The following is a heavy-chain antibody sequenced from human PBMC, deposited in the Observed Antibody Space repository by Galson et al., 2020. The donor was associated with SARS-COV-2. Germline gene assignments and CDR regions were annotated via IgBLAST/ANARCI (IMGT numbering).Heavy chain of an antibody. Sequence: SETLSLTCSVSGGSISRTSHYWGWIRQPPGRGLEWIGSVFYTGKSYYKPSLKSRVTISVDTSKNQVHLNVNSVTAGDTAMYYCVRHSDGVTMVLVDYFDYWGQGIQVTVSS. CDR3: VRHSDGVTMVLVDYFDY. CDR1: GGSISRTSHY. J-gene: IGHJ4*02. D-gene: IGHD2-15*01. CDR2: VFYTGKS. V-gene: IGHV4-39*01.